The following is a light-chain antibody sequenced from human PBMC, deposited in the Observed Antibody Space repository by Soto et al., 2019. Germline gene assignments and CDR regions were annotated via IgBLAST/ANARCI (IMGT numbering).Light chain of an antibody. CDR1: QTISIW. Sequence: DIQVTQSPPTLSASVGDRVPITCRASQTISIWMAWYQQKPGKAPKLLVYDASTLQSGVASRFSGSGSGTEFTLIISGLQPDDSATYYCQQYTNTNNPCMFGQGTKVDIK. V-gene: IGKV1-5*01. CDR3: QQYTNTNNPCM. CDR2: DAS. J-gene: IGKJ2*01.